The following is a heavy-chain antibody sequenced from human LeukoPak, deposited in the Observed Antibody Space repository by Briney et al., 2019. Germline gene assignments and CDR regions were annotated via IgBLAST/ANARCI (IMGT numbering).Heavy chain of an antibody. Sequence: SETLSLTCAVYGGSFSGYYWSWIRQPPGKGLEWIGSIYYSGSTYYNPSLKSRVTISVDTSKNQFSLKLSSVTAADTAVYYCARHWWELLPLDYWGQGTLVTVSS. J-gene: IGHJ4*02. CDR3: ARHWWELLPLDY. CDR2: IYYSGST. V-gene: IGHV4-34*01. CDR1: GGSFSGYY. D-gene: IGHD1-26*01.